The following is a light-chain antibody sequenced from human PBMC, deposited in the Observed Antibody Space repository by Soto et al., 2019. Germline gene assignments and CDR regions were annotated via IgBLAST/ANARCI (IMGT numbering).Light chain of an antibody. J-gene: IGKJ5*01. CDR3: QQSYSTLIT. CDR1: QSISSY. CDR2: AAS. V-gene: IGKV1-39*01. Sequence: DIQMTQSPSSLSASVGDRVTITCRASQSISSYLNWYQQKPWKAPQLLIYAASSLQSGVPSRFSGSGSGTDFTLTISSLQPEDFATYYCQQSYSTLITFGQGTRLEIK.